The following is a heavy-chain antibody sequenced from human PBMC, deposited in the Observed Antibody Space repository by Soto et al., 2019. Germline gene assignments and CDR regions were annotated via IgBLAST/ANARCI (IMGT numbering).Heavy chain of an antibody. J-gene: IGHJ5*02. CDR1: GYTFTSYD. V-gene: IGHV1-8*01. D-gene: IGHD2-2*01. CDR3: ARAPRGGCCSSTSCYPNRFDP. CDR2: MNPNSGNT. Sequence: ASVKVSCKASGYTFTSYDINWVRQATGQGLEWMGWMNPNSGNTGYAQKFQGRVTMTRNTSISTAYMELSSLRSEDTAVYYCARAPRGGCCSSTSCYPNRFDPWGQGTLVTVSS.